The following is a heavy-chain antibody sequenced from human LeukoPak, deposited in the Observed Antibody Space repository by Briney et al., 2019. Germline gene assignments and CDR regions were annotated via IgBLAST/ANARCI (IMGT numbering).Heavy chain of an antibody. CDR2: IYYSGST. CDR1: RGSISSYY. D-gene: IGHD6-19*01. CDR3: ARASMEQWLAQLPDY. V-gene: IGHV4-59*01. Sequence: SETLSLTCTVSRGSISSYYWSWIRQPPGKGLEWIGYIYYSGSTNYNPSLKSRVTISVDTSKNQFSLKLSSVTAADTAVYYCARASMEQWLAQLPDYWGQGTLVTVSS. J-gene: IGHJ4*02.